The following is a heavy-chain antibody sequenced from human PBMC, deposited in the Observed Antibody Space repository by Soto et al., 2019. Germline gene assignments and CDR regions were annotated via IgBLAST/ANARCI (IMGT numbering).Heavy chain of an antibody. J-gene: IGHJ4*02. CDR3: AKGGITLVRGSFDY. Sequence: EVQLLESGGGLVQPGGSLRLSCAVSGFTLSSYAMSWVHQAPGKGLEWVSAISGSGANTYYADSVKGRFTISRDKSKNTLFLQMSSLRAEDTAVYYCAKGGITLVRGSFDYWGQGTLVTVSS. D-gene: IGHD3-10*01. CDR1: GFTLSSYA. V-gene: IGHV3-23*01. CDR2: ISGSGANT.